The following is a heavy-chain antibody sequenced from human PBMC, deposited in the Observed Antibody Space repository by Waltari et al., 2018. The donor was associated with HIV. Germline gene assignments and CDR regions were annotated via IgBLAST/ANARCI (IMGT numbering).Heavy chain of an antibody. CDR1: GVPFGPYP. CDR2: ISYGGRNK. J-gene: IGHJ4*02. D-gene: IGHD3-22*01. Sequence: QVQLVESGGSVVQPGRSLRLSFAVSGVPFGPYPRHWVRQAPGKGLEWVAIISYGGRNKYYADSVKGRFTISRDNSKNTVYLQMNSLRGEDTAVYYCARDGHFYDSRPLDYWGQGTLVTVSS. V-gene: IGHV3-30*04. CDR3: ARDGHFYDSRPLDY.